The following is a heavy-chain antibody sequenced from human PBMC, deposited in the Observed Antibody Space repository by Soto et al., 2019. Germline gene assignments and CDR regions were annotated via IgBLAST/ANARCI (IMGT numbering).Heavy chain of an antibody. CDR2: ISYDGSNK. D-gene: IGHD4-17*01. CDR1: GFTFSSYA. Sequence: QVQLVESGGGVVQPGRSLRLSCAASGFTFSSYAMHWVRQAPGKGLEWVAVISYDGSNKYYADSVKGRFTISRDNSKNTLYLQMNSLRAEDTAVYYCARDRLFRGTTVPTADYWGQGTLVTVSS. CDR3: ARDRLFRGTTVPTADY. J-gene: IGHJ4*02. V-gene: IGHV3-30-3*01.